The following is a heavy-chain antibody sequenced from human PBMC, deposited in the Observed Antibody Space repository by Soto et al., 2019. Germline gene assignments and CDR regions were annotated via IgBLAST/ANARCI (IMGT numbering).Heavy chain of an antibody. J-gene: IGHJ4*02. CDR1: GFFFKDSS. CDR2: IRDRAYNYAT. V-gene: IGHV3-73*01. CDR3: TRLISAAQDY. Sequence: EVLLVESGGGLVQPGGSLKLSCEASGFFFKDSSIHWVRQASGKGLDLVGRIRDRAYNYATAYAASVKGRFTISRDDSNNKAYLQMNSLKTEDTAIYYCTRLISAAQDYWGQGNLVTVSS. D-gene: IGHD3-10*01.